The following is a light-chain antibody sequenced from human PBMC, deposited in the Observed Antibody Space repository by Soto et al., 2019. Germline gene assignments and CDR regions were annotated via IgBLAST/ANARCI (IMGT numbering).Light chain of an antibody. V-gene: IGKV3-11*01. Sequence: EIVLTQSPATLSLSPGERATLSCRASQSVRSYLAWYQQKPGQVPRLLIYDASKRATGIPARFSGSGSGTDFTLTISSLEPEDFAVYSCHQCSNWPFTFGPATKVDIK. CDR2: DAS. J-gene: IGKJ3*01. CDR1: QSVRSY. CDR3: HQCSNWPFT.